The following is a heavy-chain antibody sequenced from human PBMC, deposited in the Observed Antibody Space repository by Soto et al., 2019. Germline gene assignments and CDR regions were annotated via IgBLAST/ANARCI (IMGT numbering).Heavy chain of an antibody. J-gene: IGHJ4*02. Sequence: LETLSLTCAVYGGSFSGYYCSWIRQPPGKGLEWIGEINHSGSTNYNPSLKSRVTISVDTSKNQFSLKLSSVTAADTAVYYCATSAAGNVDFDYWGQGTLVTVS. CDR1: GGSFSGYY. V-gene: IGHV4-34*01. CDR3: ATSAAGNVDFDY. CDR2: INHSGST. D-gene: IGHD6-13*01.